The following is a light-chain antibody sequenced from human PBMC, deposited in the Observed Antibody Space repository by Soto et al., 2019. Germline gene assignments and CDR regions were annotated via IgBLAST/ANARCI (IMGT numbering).Light chain of an antibody. J-gene: IGKJ1*01. CDR2: KAS. CDR1: QSISSW. V-gene: IGKV1-5*03. CDR3: QQYNSYSWT. Sequence: DIQITQSPSTLSASVGDRVTMTCRASQSISSWLAWYQQKPGKAPKLLIYKASSLESGVPSRFSGSGSGTEFTLTISSLQPDDFATYYCQQYNSYSWTFGQGTKVDNK.